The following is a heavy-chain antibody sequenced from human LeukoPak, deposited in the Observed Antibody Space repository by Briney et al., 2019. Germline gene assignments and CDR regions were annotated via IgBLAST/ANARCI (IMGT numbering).Heavy chain of an antibody. V-gene: IGHV3-48*04. Sequence: GGTLRLSCAASGFTLSSYGMSWVRQAPGKGLEWVSYISSGSTIYYADSVKGRFTISRDNAKNSLYLQMNSLRAEDTAVYYCAELGITMIGGVWGKGTTVTISS. CDR3: AELGITMIGGV. CDR1: GFTLSSYG. CDR2: ISSGSTI. D-gene: IGHD3-10*02. J-gene: IGHJ6*04.